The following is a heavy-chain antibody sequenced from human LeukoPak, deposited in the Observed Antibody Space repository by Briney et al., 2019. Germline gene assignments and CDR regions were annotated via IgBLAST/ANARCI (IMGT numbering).Heavy chain of an antibody. Sequence: GGSLRLSCAASGFTFSSYWMSWVRQAPGKGLEWVANIKQDGSEKYYVDSVKGRFTISRDNAKKSLFLQMNTLRAEDTAVYYCASQQGSRSDYWGQGSLVTVSS. CDR3: ASQQGSRSDY. J-gene: IGHJ4*02. V-gene: IGHV3-7*03. CDR2: IKQDGSEK. D-gene: IGHD1/OR15-1a*01. CDR1: GFTFSSYW.